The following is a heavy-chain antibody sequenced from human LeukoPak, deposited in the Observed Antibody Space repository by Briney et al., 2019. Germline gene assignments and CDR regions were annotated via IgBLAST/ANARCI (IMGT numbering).Heavy chain of an antibody. V-gene: IGHV3-7*01. Sequence: GGSLRLSCAASGFTFSSYWMSWVRQAPGKGLEWVANIKQDGSEKYYVDSVKGRFTTSRDNAKNSLYLQMNSLRAEDTAVYYCARERYYYGSGSFFDPWGQGTLVTVSS. CDR1: GFTFSSYW. CDR2: IKQDGSEK. CDR3: ARERYYYGSGSFFDP. D-gene: IGHD3-10*01. J-gene: IGHJ5*02.